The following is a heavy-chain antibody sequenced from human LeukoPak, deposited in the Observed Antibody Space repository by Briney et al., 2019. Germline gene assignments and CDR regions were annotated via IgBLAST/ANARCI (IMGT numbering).Heavy chain of an antibody. CDR1: GFTFSSYW. D-gene: IGHD3-3*01. V-gene: IGHV3-7*01. Sequence: GGSLRLSCAASGFTFSSYWMSWVRQAPGKGLEWVADIKQDGSEKHYVDSVKGRLTISRDNAKNLLYLQMNSLRVEDTAVYYCAGGPGFLIDCWGQGTLVTVSS. J-gene: IGHJ4*02. CDR3: AGGPGFLIDC. CDR2: IKQDGSEK.